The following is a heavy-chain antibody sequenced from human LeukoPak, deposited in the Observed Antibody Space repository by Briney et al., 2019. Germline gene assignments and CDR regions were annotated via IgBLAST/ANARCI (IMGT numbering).Heavy chain of an antibody. Sequence: GGSLRLSCAASGFTFSSYAMSWVRQAPGKGLEWVSAISGSGGSTYYADSVKGRLTISRDNSKNTLYLQMNSLRAEDTAVYYCAKGSLYCSSTSCPYFYYYGMDVWGQGTTVTVSS. D-gene: IGHD2-2*01. CDR2: ISGSGGST. CDR3: AKGSLYCSSTSCPYFYYYGMDV. V-gene: IGHV3-23*01. J-gene: IGHJ6*02. CDR1: GFTFSSYA.